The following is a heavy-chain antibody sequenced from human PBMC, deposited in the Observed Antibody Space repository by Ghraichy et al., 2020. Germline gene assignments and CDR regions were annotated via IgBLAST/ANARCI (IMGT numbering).Heavy chain of an antibody. CDR3: ARRETGSRGWYFDY. Sequence: SETLSLTCSVSGGSIRSSTYCWGWIRQSPGKGLEWIASMTYSGTTFYNPSLKSRVTISVDTSKIQFSLNLSSVTAADTAVYYCARRETGSRGWYFDYWGQGTLVTVSS. D-gene: IGHD1-1*01. CDR2: MTYSGTT. V-gene: IGHV4-39*01. J-gene: IGHJ4*02. CDR1: GGSIRSSTYC.